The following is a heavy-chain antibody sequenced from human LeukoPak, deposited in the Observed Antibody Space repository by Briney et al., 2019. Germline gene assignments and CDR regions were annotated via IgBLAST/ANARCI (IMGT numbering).Heavy chain of an antibody. CDR2: INPNSGVT. D-gene: IGHD3-3*01. CDR3: ASGMIDFWSRFDY. J-gene: IGHJ4*02. V-gene: IGHV1-2*02. Sequence: ASVKVSCKASGYTFTGYYMHWVRQAPGQGLEWMGWINPNSGVTHYAQKFQGRVTMTTDTSTSTAYMELRSLRSDDTAVYYCASGMIDFWSRFDYWGQGTLVTVSS. CDR1: GYTFTGYY.